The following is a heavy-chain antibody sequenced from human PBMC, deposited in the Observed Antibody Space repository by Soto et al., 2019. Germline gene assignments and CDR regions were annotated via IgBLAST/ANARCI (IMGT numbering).Heavy chain of an antibody. Sequence: SETLSLTCAVSGGSISSSNWWSWVRQPPGKGLEWIGEIYHSGSTNYNPSLKSRVTISVDKSKNQFSLKLSSVTAADTAVYYCARTGSGDKGWFDPWGQGTLVTVS. CDR2: IYHSGST. V-gene: IGHV4-4*02. CDR3: ARTGSGDKGWFDP. CDR1: GGSISSSNW. D-gene: IGHD3-10*01. J-gene: IGHJ5*02.